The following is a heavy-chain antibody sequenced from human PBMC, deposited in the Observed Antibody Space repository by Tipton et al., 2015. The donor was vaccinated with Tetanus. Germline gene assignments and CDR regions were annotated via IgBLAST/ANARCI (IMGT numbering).Heavy chain of an antibody. D-gene: IGHD4-11*01. CDR3: ARARETYSNYGMASYGMDV. CDR2: ISAYNGNT. J-gene: IGHJ6*02. Sequence: QLVQSGAEVKKPGASVKVSCKASGYTFTSYGINWVRQAPGQGLEWMGWISAYNGNTNYAQKLQGRVTMTTDTSTSTAYMELMSLRSDDTAVYYCARARETYSNYGMASYGMDVWGQGATVTVSS. CDR1: GYTFTSYG. V-gene: IGHV1-18*01.